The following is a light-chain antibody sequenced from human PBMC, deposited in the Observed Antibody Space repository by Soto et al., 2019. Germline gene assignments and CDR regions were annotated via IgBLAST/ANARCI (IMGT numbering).Light chain of an antibody. V-gene: IGLV1-40*01. Sequence: QSVLTQPPSVSGAPGQRVTISCTGSSSNIGAGYDVHWYQQLPGTAPKLLIYGNSNRPSGVPDRFSGSKSGTSASLAITGFQAEDEADYYCQSYDSSQSGNVVFGGGTKLTVL. CDR1: SSNIGAGYD. J-gene: IGLJ2*01. CDR3: QSYDSSQSGNVV. CDR2: GNS.